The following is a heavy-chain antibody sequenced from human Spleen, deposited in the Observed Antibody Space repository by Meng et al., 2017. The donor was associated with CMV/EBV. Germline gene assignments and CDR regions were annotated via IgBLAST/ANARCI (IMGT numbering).Heavy chain of an antibody. V-gene: IGHV1-46*01. Sequence: SGYTFTSYYIHWVRQAPGQGLEWMGIINPSVANTNYPQKFQGRVTMTRDTSTSTVYMELSSLRSEDTAVYYCARGVPAAMRRVWFDPWGQGTLVTVSS. CDR3: ARGVPAAMRRVWFDP. CDR2: INPSVANT. CDR1: GYTFTSYY. D-gene: IGHD2-2*01. J-gene: IGHJ5*02.